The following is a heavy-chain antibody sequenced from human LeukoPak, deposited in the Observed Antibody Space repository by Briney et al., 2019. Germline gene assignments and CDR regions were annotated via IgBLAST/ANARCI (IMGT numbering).Heavy chain of an antibody. D-gene: IGHD2-21*01. J-gene: IGHJ6*03. CDR1: GGSFSGYY. CDR3: ARGGGGGYYYYYMDV. V-gene: IGHV4-34*01. CDR2: INHSGST. Sequence: PSETLSLTCAVYGGSFSGYYWSWIRQPPGKGLEWIGEINHSGSTNYNPSLKSRVTISVDTSKNQFSLKLSSVTAADTAVYYCARGGGGGYYYYYMDVWGKGTTVTVSS.